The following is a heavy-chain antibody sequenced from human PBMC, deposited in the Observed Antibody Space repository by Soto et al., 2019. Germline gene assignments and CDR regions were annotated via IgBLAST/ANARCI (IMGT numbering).Heavy chain of an antibody. V-gene: IGHV3-7*01. J-gene: IGHJ4*02. Sequence: EVQVVESGGGLVQPGGSLKLSCVASGFTFSNYWMSWVRQAPGKGLEWVANIRQDGSEKNFVDSVKGRFTISRDNAKNSVELQMTSLRAEDTAVYYCATTQSFDYWGQGTLVTVSS. CDR1: GFTFSNYW. CDR2: IRQDGSEK. CDR3: ATTQSFDY.